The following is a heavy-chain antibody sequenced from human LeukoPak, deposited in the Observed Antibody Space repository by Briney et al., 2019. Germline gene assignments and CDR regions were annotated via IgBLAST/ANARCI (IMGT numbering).Heavy chain of an antibody. CDR2: ISGSGGST. Sequence: PVGSLRLSSAASGFTFSGDAMSWVRQGPGKGLEWGSAISGSGGSTYYADPVKGRFTISTDNSKNTLYLQMNSLRAEDTAVYYCAKTADTAMVKDYYYGMDVWGQGTTITVSS. D-gene: IGHD5-18*01. CDR3: AKTADTAMVKDYYYGMDV. CDR1: GFTFSGDA. V-gene: IGHV3-23*01. J-gene: IGHJ6*02.